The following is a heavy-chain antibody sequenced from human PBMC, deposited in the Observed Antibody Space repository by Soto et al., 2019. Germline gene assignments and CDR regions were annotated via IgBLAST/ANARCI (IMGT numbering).Heavy chain of an antibody. CDR2: IIPIFGTA. J-gene: IGHJ4*02. CDR3: ARYRGRDGDKSPKPFGFTD. CDR1: GGTFSSYA. D-gene: IGHD3-16*01. V-gene: IGHV1-69*01. Sequence: QVQLVQSGAEVKKPGSSVKVSCKASGGTFSSYAISWVRQAPGQGLEWMGGIIPIFGTANYAQKFQGRVTITADESTSPDYMELSSLRSEDTAVYYCARYRGRDGDKSPKPFGFTDWGQGTLVTVSS.